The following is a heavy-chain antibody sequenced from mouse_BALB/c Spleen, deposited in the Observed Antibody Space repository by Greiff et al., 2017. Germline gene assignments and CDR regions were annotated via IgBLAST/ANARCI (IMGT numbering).Heavy chain of an antibody. J-gene: IGHJ1*01. CDR3: ARGSGTRYFDV. D-gene: IGHD4-1*01. CDR1: GYSITSGYY. CDR2: ISYDGSN. Sequence: EVHLVESGPGLVKPSQSLSLTCSVTGYSITSGYYWNWIRQFPGNKLEWMGYISYDGSNNYNPSLKNRISITRDTSKNQFFLKLNSVTTEDTATYYCARGSGTRYFDVWGAGTTVTVSS. V-gene: IGHV3-6*02.